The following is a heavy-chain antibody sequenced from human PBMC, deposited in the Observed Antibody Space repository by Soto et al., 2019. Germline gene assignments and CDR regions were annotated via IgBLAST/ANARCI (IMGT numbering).Heavy chain of an antibody. V-gene: IGHV3-21*01. Sequence: GGSLRLSCAASGFTFSSYSMNWVRQAPGKGLEWVSSISSSSSYICYADSVKGRFTISRDNAKNSLYLQMNSLRAEDTAVYYCARIRTLPPTSSYGMDVWGQGTTVTVYS. J-gene: IGHJ6*02. D-gene: IGHD1-1*01. CDR1: GFTFSSYS. CDR2: ISSSSSYI. CDR3: ARIRTLPPTSSYGMDV.